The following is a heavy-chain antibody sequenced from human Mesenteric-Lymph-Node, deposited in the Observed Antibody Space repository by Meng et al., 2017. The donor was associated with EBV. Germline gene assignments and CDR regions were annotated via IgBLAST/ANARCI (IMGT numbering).Heavy chain of an antibody. V-gene: IGHV6-1*01. J-gene: IGHJ4*02. D-gene: IGHD3-10*02. Sequence: QVPPQQSGPGLVTPRXTPSPTRXIPGDSVSSDSAAWNGIRQSPSRGLEWLGRTYYRSKYYSDYALSVKSRITINPDTSKNQFSLQLNSVTPEDTAIYYCARDWGDVRGGFDFWGQATLVTVSS. CDR2: TYYRSKYYS. CDR3: ARDWGDVRGGFDF. CDR1: GDSVSSDSAA.